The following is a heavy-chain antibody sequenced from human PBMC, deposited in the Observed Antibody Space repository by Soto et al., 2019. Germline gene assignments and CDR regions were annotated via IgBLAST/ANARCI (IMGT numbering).Heavy chain of an antibody. V-gene: IGHV3-53*01. Sequence: ESGGGLIQPGGSLRLSCAASGFSVSSNYMSWVRQAPGTGLEWVSIIYSDGSTYYADSAKGRFTISRDNFKNTLYLQMNSLRAEDTAVYYCARTKVESGAVDAFDIWGQGTMVTVSS. CDR2: IYSDGST. D-gene: IGHD3-3*01. CDR3: ARTKVESGAVDAFDI. CDR1: GFSVSSNY. J-gene: IGHJ3*02.